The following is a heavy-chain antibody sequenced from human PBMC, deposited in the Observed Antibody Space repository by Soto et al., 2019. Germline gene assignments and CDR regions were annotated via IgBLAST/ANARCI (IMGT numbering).Heavy chain of an antibody. CDR1: GYSFAGYW. Sequence: GESLKISCKGSGYSFAGYWITWVRQKPGKGLEWMGRSDPSDSQTYYSPSFRGHVTISATKSITTVFLQWSSLRASDTAMYYCARQIYDSDTGPNFQYYFDSWGQGTPVTVSS. CDR3: ARQIYDSDTGPNFQYYFDS. CDR2: SDPSDSQT. D-gene: IGHD3-22*01. V-gene: IGHV5-10-1*01. J-gene: IGHJ4*02.